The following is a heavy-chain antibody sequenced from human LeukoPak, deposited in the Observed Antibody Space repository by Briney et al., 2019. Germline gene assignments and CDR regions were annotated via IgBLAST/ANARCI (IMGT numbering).Heavy chain of an antibody. V-gene: IGHV1-2*02. Sequence: ASVTVSFNASGYTFTGYYMHWVRQAPGQGLEWMGWINPNSGGTNYAQKFQGRVTMTRDTSISTAYMELSRLRSDDTAVYYCASEYSSGWLLGWGQGTLVTVSS. CDR1: GYTFTGYY. D-gene: IGHD6-19*01. CDR3: ASEYSSGWLLG. CDR2: INPNSGGT. J-gene: IGHJ4*02.